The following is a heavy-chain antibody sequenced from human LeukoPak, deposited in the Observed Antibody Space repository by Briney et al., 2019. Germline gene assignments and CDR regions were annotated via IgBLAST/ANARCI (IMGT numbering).Heavy chain of an antibody. Sequence: GRSLRLSCTASEFTFGDFAISWVRQAPGKGLEWISSITSSSSYTFYADSVKGRFTISRDSAKNSLYLQMNSLRVEDTAIYYCARDPYNGAYSEGYYYYYMDVWGKGTTVTVSS. CDR1: EFTFGDFA. CDR3: ARDPYNGAYSEGYYYYYMDV. V-gene: IGHV3-21*01. J-gene: IGHJ6*03. D-gene: IGHD1-1*01. CDR2: ITSSSSYT.